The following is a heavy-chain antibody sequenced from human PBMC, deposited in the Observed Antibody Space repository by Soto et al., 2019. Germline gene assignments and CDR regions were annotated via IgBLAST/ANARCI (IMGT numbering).Heavy chain of an antibody. V-gene: IGHV3-21*01. J-gene: IGHJ4*02. CDR2: ISSISCHI. CDR1: GFTFSSYS. Sequence: GGPLRLSCAASGFTFSSYSMNWVRQAPGKRLEWVSSISSISCHIYYADSLKGRFTISRDNAKNSLYLQMNSLRAEDTAVYYCTRHWLATREFDYWGQGTLVTVSS. CDR3: TRHWLATREFDY. D-gene: IGHD1-26*01.